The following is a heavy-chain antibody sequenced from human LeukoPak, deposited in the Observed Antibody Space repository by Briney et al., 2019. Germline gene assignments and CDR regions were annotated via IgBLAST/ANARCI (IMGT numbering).Heavy chain of an antibody. CDR1: GFTFSSYS. CDR3: ARESHDGGYCSSTSCYAFDI. J-gene: IGHJ3*02. Sequence: GSLRLSCAASGFTFSSYSMNWVRQAPGKGLEWVSSISSSSSYIYYADSVKGRFTISRDNAKNSLYLHMNSLRAEDTAVYYCARESHDGGYCSSTSCYAFDIWGQGTMATVSS. V-gene: IGHV3-21*01. D-gene: IGHD2-2*01. CDR2: ISSSSSYI.